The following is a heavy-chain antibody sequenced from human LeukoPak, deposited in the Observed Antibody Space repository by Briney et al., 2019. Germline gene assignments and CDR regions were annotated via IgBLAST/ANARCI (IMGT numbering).Heavy chain of an antibody. CDR3: ARMGYCSGGSCYSGPPDAFDI. Sequence: PGESLKISCAASGFTFSSYWMSWVRQAPGKGLEWVANIKQDGSEKYYVDSVKGRFTISRDNAKNSLYLQMNSLRAEDTAVYYCARMGYCSGGSCYSGPPDAFDIWGQGTMVTVSS. CDR1: GFTFSSYW. J-gene: IGHJ3*02. V-gene: IGHV3-7*01. D-gene: IGHD2-15*01. CDR2: IKQDGSEK.